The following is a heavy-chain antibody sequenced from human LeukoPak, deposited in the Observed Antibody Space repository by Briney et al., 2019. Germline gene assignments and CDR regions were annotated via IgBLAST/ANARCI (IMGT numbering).Heavy chain of an antibody. J-gene: IGHJ3*02. CDR1: GFTFSSYG. Sequence: QPGRSLRLSCAASGFTFSSYGIHWVRQAPGKGLEWVAVIWYDGSNKYYADSVKGRFTISRDNSKNTLYLQMNSLRAEDTAVYYCAKSTLNYYDSSGHDAFDIWGQGTMVTVSS. D-gene: IGHD3-22*01. V-gene: IGHV3-33*06. CDR2: IWYDGSNK. CDR3: AKSTLNYYDSSGHDAFDI.